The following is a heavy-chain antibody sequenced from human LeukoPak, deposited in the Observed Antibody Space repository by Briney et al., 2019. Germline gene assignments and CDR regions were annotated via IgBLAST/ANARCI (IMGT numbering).Heavy chain of an antibody. D-gene: IGHD6-19*01. J-gene: IGHJ4*02. Sequence: GGSLRLSCAASGFTFNIYTMNWVRQAPGKGLEWVSSISSSSSYMYYADSVKGRFTISRDNAKNSLYLQMNSLRAEDTAVYYCARDGKGLAYYFDYWGQGTLVTVSS. CDR2: ISSSSSYM. CDR1: GFTFNIYT. CDR3: ARDGKGLAYYFDY. V-gene: IGHV3-21*01.